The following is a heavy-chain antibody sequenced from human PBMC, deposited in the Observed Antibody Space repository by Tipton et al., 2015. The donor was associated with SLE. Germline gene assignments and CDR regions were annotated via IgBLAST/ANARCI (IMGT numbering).Heavy chain of an antibody. Sequence: TLSLTCAVSGGSISSGGYSWSWIRQPPGKGLEWIGYIYHSGSTYYNPSLKSRVTISVDRSKNQFSLKLSSVTAADTAVYYCARGVPDDFWSGSPPNWFDPWGQGTLVTVSS. CDR2: IYHSGST. V-gene: IGHV4-30-2*01. CDR3: ARGVPDDFWSGSPPNWFDP. J-gene: IGHJ5*02. D-gene: IGHD3-3*01. CDR1: GGSISSGGYS.